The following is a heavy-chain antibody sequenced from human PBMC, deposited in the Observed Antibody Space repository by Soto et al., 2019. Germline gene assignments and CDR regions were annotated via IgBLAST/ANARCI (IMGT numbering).Heavy chain of an antibody. CDR3: ARTHSGSYYSVFNY. Sequence: SETLSLTCVVSNFSISSGYYWGWVRQSPGKGLEWIASIYRSGTTSYNPSLKSRVTISVDPSKNQFSLMLTAVTAADTAVYYCARTHSGSYYSVFNYWGRGSLVTVSS. V-gene: IGHV4-38-2*01. CDR2: IYRSGTT. J-gene: IGHJ4*02. CDR1: NFSISSGYY. D-gene: IGHD1-26*01.